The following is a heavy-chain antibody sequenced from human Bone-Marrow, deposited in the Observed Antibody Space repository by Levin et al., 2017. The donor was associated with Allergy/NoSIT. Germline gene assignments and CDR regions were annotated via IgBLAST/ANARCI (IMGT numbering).Heavy chain of an antibody. Sequence: GGSLRLSCAASGFSFSTSEMNWVRKAPGKGLEWVSYIDCSGSGIYYADSVKGRFTISRDNAKNSLYLQMNSLRAEDTAVYYCATVGVATIVYYNYGMDVWGQGTTVTVSS. J-gene: IGHJ6*02. V-gene: IGHV3-48*03. D-gene: IGHD5-12*01. CDR2: IDCSGSGI. CDR1: GFSFSTSE. CDR3: ATVGVATIVYYNYGMDV.